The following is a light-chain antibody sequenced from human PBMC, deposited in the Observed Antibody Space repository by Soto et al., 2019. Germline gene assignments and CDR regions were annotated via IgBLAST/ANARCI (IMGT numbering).Light chain of an antibody. J-gene: IGLJ2*01. CDR1: SSDVGGYNY. V-gene: IGLV2-14*01. CDR3: SSYTSGSTLV. CDR2: EVS. Sequence: QSALTQPASVSGSPGQSITISCTGSSSDVGGYNYVSWYQQHPGKAPKLMIYEVSNRPSGISNRFSGSKSGNTASLTLSGLQAEDEADYYCSSYTSGSTLVFGGGTKVTVL.